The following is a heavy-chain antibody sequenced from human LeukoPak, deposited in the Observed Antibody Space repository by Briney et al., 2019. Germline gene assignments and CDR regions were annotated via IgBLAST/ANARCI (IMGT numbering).Heavy chain of an antibody. Sequence: ASVKVSCKASGYTFTSYDINWVRQATGQRLEWMGWMNPNSGNTGYAQKFQGRVTITRNTSISTAYMELSSLRSEDTAVYYCARGAREAYYDFWSGYYFDYWGQGTLVTVSS. V-gene: IGHV1-8*03. CDR2: MNPNSGNT. J-gene: IGHJ4*02. CDR1: GYTFTSYD. D-gene: IGHD3-3*01. CDR3: ARGAREAYYDFWSGYYFDY.